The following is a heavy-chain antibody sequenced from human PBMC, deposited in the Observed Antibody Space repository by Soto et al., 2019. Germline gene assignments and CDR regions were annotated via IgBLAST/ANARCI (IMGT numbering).Heavy chain of an antibody. D-gene: IGHD3-10*01. J-gene: IGHJ4*02. CDR2: FDPEDGET. V-gene: IGHV1-24*01. CDR3: ATDRITMVRGVIMTFTPFDY. CDR1: GYTLTELS. Sequence: QVQLVQSGAEVKKPGASVKVSCKVSGYTLTELSMHWVRQAPGKGLEWMGGFDPEDGETIYAQKFQGRVTMTEDTSTDTAYMELSSLRSEDTAVYYCATDRITMVRGVIMTFTPFDYWGQGTLVTVSS.